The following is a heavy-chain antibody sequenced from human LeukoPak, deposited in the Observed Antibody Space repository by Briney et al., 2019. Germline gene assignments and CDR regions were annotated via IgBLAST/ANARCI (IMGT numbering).Heavy chain of an antibody. CDR3: TRHDAYYYYYYGMDV. CDR2: IRSKANSYAT. J-gene: IGHJ6*02. V-gene: IGHV3-73*01. Sequence: PGGSLRLSCAASGFTFSDVWMSWVRQASGKGLEWVGRIRSKANSYATAYAASVKGRFTISRDDSKNTAYLQMNSLKTEDTAVYYCTRHDAYYYYYYGMDVWGQGTTVTVSS. CDR1: GFTFSDVW.